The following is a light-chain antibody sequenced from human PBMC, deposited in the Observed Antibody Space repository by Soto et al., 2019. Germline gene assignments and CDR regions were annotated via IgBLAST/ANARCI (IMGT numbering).Light chain of an antibody. Sequence: DIQMTQSPSSLSASVGDRVTITCRASQSISKSLHWYQRKPGKAPNLLIYTASILQSGVPSRFSGSGSGTDFTLTINSLQPEDFATYYCQQSYNTPPTFGPGTKVDIK. V-gene: IGKV1-39*01. J-gene: IGKJ3*01. CDR3: QQSYNTPPT. CDR2: TAS. CDR1: QSISKS.